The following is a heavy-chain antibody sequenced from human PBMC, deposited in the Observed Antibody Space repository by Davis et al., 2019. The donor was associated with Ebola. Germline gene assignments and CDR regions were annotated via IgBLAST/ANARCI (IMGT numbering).Heavy chain of an antibody. Sequence: SETLSLTCTVSGGSISSYYWSWIRQPPGKGLEWIGYIYYSGSTNYNPSLKSRVTISVDTSKNQFSLKLSSVTAADTAVYYCARHVTRYCSSTSCYTVYYYGMDVWGQGTTVTVSS. CDR3: ARHVTRYCSSTSCYTVYYYGMDV. CDR2: IYYSGST. J-gene: IGHJ6*02. V-gene: IGHV4-59*08. D-gene: IGHD2-2*02. CDR1: GGSISSYY.